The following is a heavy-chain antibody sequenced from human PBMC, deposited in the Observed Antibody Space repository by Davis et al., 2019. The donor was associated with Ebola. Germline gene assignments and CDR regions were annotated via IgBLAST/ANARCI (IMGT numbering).Heavy chain of an antibody. CDR2: INHSGST. V-gene: IGHV4-34*01. CDR3: AREGVLAPYYYYGMDV. J-gene: IGHJ6*02. CDR1: GGSFSGYY. D-gene: IGHD3-10*01. Sequence: SETLSLTCAVYGGSFSGYYWSWIRQPPGKGLEWIGEINHSGSTNYNPSLKSRVTISVDTSKNQFSLKLSSVTAADTAVYYCAREGVLAPYYYYGMDVWGQGTTVTVSS.